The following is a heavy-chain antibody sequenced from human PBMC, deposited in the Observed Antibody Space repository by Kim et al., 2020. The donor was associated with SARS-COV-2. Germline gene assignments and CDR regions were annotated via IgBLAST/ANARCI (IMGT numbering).Heavy chain of an antibody. Sequence: ETIYAQKLQGRVTMSEDTSTDTAYMELSSLRSEDTAVYFCATVGGNYVDYWGQGTLVTVAS. V-gene: IGHV1-24*01. D-gene: IGHD1-26*01. J-gene: IGHJ4*02. CDR3: ATVGGNYVDY. CDR2: ET.